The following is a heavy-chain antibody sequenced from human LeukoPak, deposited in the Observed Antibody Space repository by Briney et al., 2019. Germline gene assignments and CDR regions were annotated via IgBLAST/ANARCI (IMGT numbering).Heavy chain of an antibody. V-gene: IGHV3-23*01. Sequence: GGSLRLSCAASGFTFSSYAMSWVRQAPGKGLEWVSGISGSGGKTYYADSVKGRFTISRDNSKNTLYLHLNSLRAEDAAVYCCASCEGSTSCYYVDYWGQGTLVTVSS. CDR3: ASCEGSTSCYYVDY. D-gene: IGHD2-2*01. J-gene: IGHJ4*02. CDR2: ISGSGGKT. CDR1: GFTFSSYA.